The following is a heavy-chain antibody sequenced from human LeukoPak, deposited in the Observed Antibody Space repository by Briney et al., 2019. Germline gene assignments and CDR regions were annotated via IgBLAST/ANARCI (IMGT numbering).Heavy chain of an antibody. CDR2: IYYSGST. CDR1: GGSISSYY. V-gene: IGHV4-59*12. D-gene: IGHD6-6*01. CDR3: ARDYEQLVLFDY. J-gene: IGHJ4*02. Sequence: SETLSFTCTVSGGSISSYYWSWIRQPPGKGLEWIGYIYYSGSTNYNPSLKSRVTISVDTSKNQFSLKLSSVTAADTAVYYCARDYEQLVLFDYWGQGTLVTVSS.